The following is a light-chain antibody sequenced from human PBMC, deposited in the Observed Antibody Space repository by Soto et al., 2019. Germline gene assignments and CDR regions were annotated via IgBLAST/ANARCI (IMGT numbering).Light chain of an antibody. CDR1: QSVSTNF. CDR2: GAS. V-gene: IGKV3-20*01. CDR3: KQYGRTSWT. Sequence: EIVLTQSPGTLSLSPGEGATLSCRASQSVSTNFFAWYQQKPGQAPRLLIYGASTRATGIPVRFSDSGSGTDLTLTISRLEPEDFAVCYCKQYGRTSWTFGQGTKVEIK. J-gene: IGKJ1*01.